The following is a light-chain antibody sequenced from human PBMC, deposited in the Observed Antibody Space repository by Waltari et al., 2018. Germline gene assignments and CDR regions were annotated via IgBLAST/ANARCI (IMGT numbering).Light chain of an antibody. CDR1: QSVSKY. J-gene: IGKJ1*01. Sequence: EIVLTQSPGTLSLSPGDGAILSCRARQSVSKYLAWYQQKPGQAPRLLIYGASSRATGIPDRFSGSGSGTDFSLTISRLEPEDFAVYYCQQYVSLPATFGQGTKVEIE. CDR2: GAS. V-gene: IGKV3-20*01. CDR3: QQYVSLPAT.